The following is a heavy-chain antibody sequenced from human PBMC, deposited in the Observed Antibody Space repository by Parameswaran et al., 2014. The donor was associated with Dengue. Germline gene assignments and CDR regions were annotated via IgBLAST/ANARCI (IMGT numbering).Heavy chain of an antibody. V-gene: IGHV1-58*01. D-gene: IGHD3-16*01. CDR2: IVVGSGNT. CDR3: ATTLFSLYGLDV. CDR1: GLTSTASA. J-gene: IGHJ6*02. Sequence: PGASVKVSCKASGLTSTASAVQWVRQTRGQRLEWIGWIVVGSGNTHYSLQFQDRVTITRDMSASTVYMELSSLTSEDTAVFYCATTLFSLYGLDVWGQGTTVTVSS.